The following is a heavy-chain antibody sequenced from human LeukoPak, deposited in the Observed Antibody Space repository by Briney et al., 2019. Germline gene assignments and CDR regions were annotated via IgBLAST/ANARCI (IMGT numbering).Heavy chain of an antibody. D-gene: IGHD6-19*01. CDR1: GGSFSGYY. Sequence: SETLSLTCAVYGGSFSGYYWSWIRQPPGKGLEWIGEINLSGSTSYNPSLKSRVTISVDTSKNQFSLKLSSVTAADTAVYYCARDREAPDGYSSGWAFDYWGQGTLVTVSS. CDR3: ARDREAPDGYSSGWAFDY. V-gene: IGHV4-34*01. J-gene: IGHJ4*02. CDR2: INLSGST.